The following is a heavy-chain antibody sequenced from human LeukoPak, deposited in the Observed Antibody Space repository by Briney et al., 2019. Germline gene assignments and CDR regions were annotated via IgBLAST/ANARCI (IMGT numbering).Heavy chain of an antibody. D-gene: IGHD3-22*01. CDR3: ARDYYDSSGYYGLDY. CDR1: GFTFSSYG. V-gene: IGHV3-33*01. Sequence: GRSLRLSCAASGFTFSSYGMHWVRQAPGKGLEWVAAIWYGGSNKYYADSVKGRFTISRDNSKNTLYLQMNSLRAEDTAVYYCARDYYDSSGYYGLDYWGQGTLVTVSS. CDR2: IWYGGSNK. J-gene: IGHJ4*02.